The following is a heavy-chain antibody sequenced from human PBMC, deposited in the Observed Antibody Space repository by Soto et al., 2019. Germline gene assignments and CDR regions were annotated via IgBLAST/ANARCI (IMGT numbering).Heavy chain of an antibody. CDR2: IKADGSEN. J-gene: IGHJ4*02. Sequence: AGSLILSCAGAGFTFSNHWMNWGRQAPGKELEWVANIKADGSENKYVDSVKGRLTISRDNAKNSLYQQMNSLRAEDTAVYYCARGRGVDSWGQGTLVTVSS. CDR3: ARGRGVDS. V-gene: IGHV3-7*03. D-gene: IGHD2-15*01. CDR1: GFTFSNHW.